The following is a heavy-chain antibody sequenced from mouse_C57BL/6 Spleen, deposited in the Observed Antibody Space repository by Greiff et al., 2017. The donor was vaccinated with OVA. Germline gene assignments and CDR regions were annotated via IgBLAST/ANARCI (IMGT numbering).Heavy chain of an antibody. J-gene: IGHJ2*01. CDR2: IYPGSGNT. Sequence: VQLQQSGAELVRPGASVKLSCKASGYTFTDYYINWVKQRPGQGLEWIARIYPGSGNTYYNEKFKGKATLTAEKSSSTAYMQLSSLTSEDSAVYFCARGVYDGYYVGDYWGQGTTLTVSS. CDR1: GYTFTDYY. D-gene: IGHD2-3*01. CDR3: ARGVYDGYYVGDY. V-gene: IGHV1-76*01.